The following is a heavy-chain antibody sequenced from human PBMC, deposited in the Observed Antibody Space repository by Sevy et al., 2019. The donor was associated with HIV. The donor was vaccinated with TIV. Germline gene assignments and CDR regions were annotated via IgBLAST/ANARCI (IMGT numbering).Heavy chain of an antibody. J-gene: IGHJ5*02. Sequence: SETLSLTCAVYGGSFSGYYWSWIRQPPGKGLEWIGEINHSGSTNYNPSLKSRVTISADTSKNQFSLKLSSVTAADTAVYYCARGRAGLLWFGELHNWFDPWGQGTLVTVSS. CDR2: INHSGST. CDR3: ARGRAGLLWFGELHNWFDP. D-gene: IGHD3-10*01. CDR1: GGSFSGYY. V-gene: IGHV4-34*01.